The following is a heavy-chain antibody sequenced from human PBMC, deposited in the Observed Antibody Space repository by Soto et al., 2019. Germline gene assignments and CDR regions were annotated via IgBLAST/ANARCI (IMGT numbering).Heavy chain of an antibody. CDR1: GFTFSNCA. Sequence: EVQLLESGGGLMKPGGSRRLSGAASGFTFSNCAMGWVRKAPGKGLEWVSDIIDSGGSTYYADSVKGRFTISRDNSKSTLYLQMNSLRAEDTALYYCAKGRSYYYYYGVDVWGQGTTVTVSS. CDR3: AKGRSYYYYYGVDV. J-gene: IGHJ6*02. V-gene: IGHV3-23*01. CDR2: IIDSGGST.